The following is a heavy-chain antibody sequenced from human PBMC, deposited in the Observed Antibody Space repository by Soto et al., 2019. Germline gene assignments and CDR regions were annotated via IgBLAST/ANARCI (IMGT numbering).Heavy chain of an antibody. V-gene: IGHV3-48*03. J-gene: IGHJ6*02. Sequence: GSLRLSCAASGFTFSSYEMNWVRQAPGKGLEWVSYISSSGSTIYYADSVEGRFTISRDNAKNSLYLQMNSLRAEDTAVYYCAREGVIRVYYYYGMDVWGQGTTVTVSS. D-gene: IGHD3-22*01. CDR3: AREGVIRVYYYYGMDV. CDR2: ISSSGSTI. CDR1: GFTFSSYE.